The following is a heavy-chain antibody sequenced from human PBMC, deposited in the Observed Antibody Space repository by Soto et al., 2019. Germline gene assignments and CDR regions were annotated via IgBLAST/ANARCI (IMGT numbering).Heavy chain of an antibody. CDR2: IYYSGST. D-gene: IGHD5-18*01. CDR3: ASSGDTAMVDAFDI. J-gene: IGHJ3*02. Sequence: SETLSLTCTVSGGSISSYYWSWIRQPPGKGLEWIGYIYYSGSTNYNPSLKSRVTISVDTSKNQFSLKLSSVTAADTAVYYCASSGDTAMVDAFDIWGQGTMVTV. V-gene: IGHV4-59*01. CDR1: GGSISSYY.